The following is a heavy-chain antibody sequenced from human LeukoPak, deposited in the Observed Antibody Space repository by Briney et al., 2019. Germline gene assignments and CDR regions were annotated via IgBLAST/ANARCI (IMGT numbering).Heavy chain of an antibody. V-gene: IGHV1-24*01. CDR3: FGTYYYGSGSFQFDP. D-gene: IGHD3-10*01. Sequence: ASVKVSCKVSGYTLTELSMHWVRQAPGKGLEWMGGFDPEDGETIHAQKFQGRVTMTEDTSTDTAYMELSSLRSEDTAVYYCFGTYYYGSGSFQFDPWGQGTLVTVSS. J-gene: IGHJ5*02. CDR1: GYTLTELS. CDR2: FDPEDGET.